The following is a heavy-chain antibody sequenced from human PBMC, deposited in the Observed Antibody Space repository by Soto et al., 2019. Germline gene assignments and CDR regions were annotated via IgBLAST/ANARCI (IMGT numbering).Heavy chain of an antibody. Sequence: GGSLRLSCTTSGFTFGDFALSWFRQAPGKGLEWVGFIRSEAYGGTTEYAASVKGRFTVSRDDSISIAYLQMNSLKTEDTAVYYCTRGIFYYDSSGPFDYWGQGTLVTVS. CDR3: TRGIFYYDSSGPFDY. CDR2: IRSEAYGGTT. V-gene: IGHV3-49*03. D-gene: IGHD3-22*01. CDR1: GFTFGDFA. J-gene: IGHJ4*02.